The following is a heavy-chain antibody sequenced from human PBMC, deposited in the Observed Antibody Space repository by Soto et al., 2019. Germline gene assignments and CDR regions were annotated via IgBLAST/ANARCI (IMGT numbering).Heavy chain of an antibody. V-gene: IGHV4-59*13. J-gene: IGHJ5*01. Sequence: VQLHESGPGLVKPSETLSLTCSVSGVSMSGFYWSWIRQSPGQGLEWMGYIYYSGRTTYNPSLRSRVSISADMSKNQFFLNLTSVTAADTAVXXXXXXXXXXXVVRNHWF. D-gene: IGHD3-3*01. CDR2: IYYSGRT. CDR1: GVSMSGFY. CDR3: XXXXXXXXVVRNHWF.